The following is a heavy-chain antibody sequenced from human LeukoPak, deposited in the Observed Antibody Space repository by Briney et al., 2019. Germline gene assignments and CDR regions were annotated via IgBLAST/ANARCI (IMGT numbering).Heavy chain of an antibody. J-gene: IGHJ3*02. D-gene: IGHD2-2*01. CDR1: GYTFTGYY. CDR3: ARAHCSSTSCSPGAFDI. Sequence: ASVKVSCKASGYTFTGYYMHWVRQAPGPGLEWMGWIDPNSGGTNYAQKFQGWVTMTRDTSISTAYMELSRLRSDDTAVYYCARAHCSSTSCSPGAFDIWGQGTMVTVSS. CDR2: IDPNSGGT. V-gene: IGHV1-2*04.